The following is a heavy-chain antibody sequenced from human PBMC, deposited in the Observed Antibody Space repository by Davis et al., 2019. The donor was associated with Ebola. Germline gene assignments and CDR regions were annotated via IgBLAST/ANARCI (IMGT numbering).Heavy chain of an antibody. CDR2: IYDSGETF. J-gene: IGHJ4*02. Sequence: ESLKTPCEASGFTVNCYTLCRVRQAPGQGLEWVSGIYDSGETFYYTDSVKGRFTVSRGNSENTLVLQMSSLKVDDTAIYYCARWKIRHEYIDCWGQGIQVTVSS. CDR3: ARWKIRHEYIDC. V-gene: IGHV3-23*05. CDR1: GFTVNCYT. D-gene: IGHD1-1*01.